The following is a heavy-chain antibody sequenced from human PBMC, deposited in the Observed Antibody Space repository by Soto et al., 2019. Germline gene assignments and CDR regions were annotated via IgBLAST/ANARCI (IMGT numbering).Heavy chain of an antibody. CDR2: ISWNSGSI. D-gene: IGHD3-3*01. CDR1: GFTFDDYA. Sequence: EVQLVESGGGLVQPGRSLRLSCAASGFTFDDYAMHWVRQAPGKGLEWVSGISWNSGSIGYADSVKGRFTISRDNAKNSLYLQMNSLRAEDTALYYCAKDGQLQLPGFIDYWGQGTLVTVSS. V-gene: IGHV3-9*01. CDR3: AKDGQLQLPGFIDY. J-gene: IGHJ4*02.